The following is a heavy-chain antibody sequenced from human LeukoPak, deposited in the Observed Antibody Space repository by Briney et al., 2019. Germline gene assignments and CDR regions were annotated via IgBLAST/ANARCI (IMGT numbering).Heavy chain of an antibody. V-gene: IGHV3-21*01. Sequence: SGGSLRLSCAASGFTFSSHNMNWVRQAPMKGLEWVSSIGTDGSYIYYADSVQGRFTISRDNAKNSLYLQMNSLTAEDTAVYYCARKMKTGDRVGTFDIWGQGTMVTVSS. CDR1: GFTFSSHN. D-gene: IGHD1-1*01. CDR2: IGTDGSYI. J-gene: IGHJ3*02. CDR3: ARKMKTGDRVGTFDI.